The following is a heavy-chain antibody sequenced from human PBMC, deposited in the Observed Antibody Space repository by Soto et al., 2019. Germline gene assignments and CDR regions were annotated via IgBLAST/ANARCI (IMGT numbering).Heavy chain of an antibody. D-gene: IGHD3-9*01. CDR3: ARQPDYNILTGYSYYFDY. Sequence: VASLKISCKGSGYSFTSYWIGWVRQMPGKGLEWMGIIYPGDSDTRYSPSFQGQVTISVDKSISTAYLQWSSLKASDTAMYYCARQPDYNILTGYSYYFDYWGQGTLVTAPQ. CDR2: IYPGDSDT. V-gene: IGHV5-51*01. J-gene: IGHJ4*02. CDR1: GYSFTSYW.